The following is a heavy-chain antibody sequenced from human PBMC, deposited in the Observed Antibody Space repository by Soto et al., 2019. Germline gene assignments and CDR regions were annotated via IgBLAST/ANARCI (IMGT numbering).Heavy chain of an antibody. D-gene: IGHD2-15*01. Sequence: QVQLVQSGAEVKKPGASVKVSCKASGYTFTSFGISWVRLAPGQGLEWMGWISAYNGNTNYAENLQGRVTMTTDTSTSTAYMELRSLRSDDTAMYYCARDHRGGTDAFDIWGQGTMVTVSS. CDR1: GYTFTSFG. CDR3: ARDHRGGTDAFDI. V-gene: IGHV1-18*01. CDR2: ISAYNGNT. J-gene: IGHJ3*02.